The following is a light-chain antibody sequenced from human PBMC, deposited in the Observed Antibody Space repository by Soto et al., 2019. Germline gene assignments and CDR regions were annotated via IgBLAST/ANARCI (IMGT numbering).Light chain of an antibody. CDR2: DAS. Sequence: EIVLTQSPATLSLSPGERATLSCRASQSVSSYLAWYQQKPGQAPRLLIYDASNRATGIPARFSGSGSGTDFTLPISRLEPEDFALYYCQQRSNWPPWTFGQGTKVEIK. V-gene: IGKV3-11*01. CDR1: QSVSSY. J-gene: IGKJ1*01. CDR3: QQRSNWPPWT.